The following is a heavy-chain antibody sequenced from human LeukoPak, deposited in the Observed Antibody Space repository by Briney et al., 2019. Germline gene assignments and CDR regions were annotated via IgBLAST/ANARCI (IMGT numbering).Heavy chain of an antibody. CDR3: ARRDYAAWFDP. CDR1: GASITSDAYY. J-gene: IGHJ5*02. V-gene: IGHV4-39*06. Sequence: SETLSLTCSVSGASITSDAYYWAWLRQPPGKGLEWIGSVYYSGSIKYNPSLKGRVSISRDMSKNQFLLNLNSVNATDTAVYYCARRDYAAWFDPWGQGTLVTVSS. CDR2: VYYSGSI. D-gene: IGHD4/OR15-4a*01.